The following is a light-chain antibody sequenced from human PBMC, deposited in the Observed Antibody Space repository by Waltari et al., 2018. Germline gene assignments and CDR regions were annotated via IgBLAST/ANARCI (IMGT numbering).Light chain of an antibody. CDR3: QQYDGSAVT. J-gene: IGKJ4*01. Sequence: IVLTQSPDTLSLSPGERATLSCRASQSVSSISLAWYQQKPGQAPRRLIYGTSSRATGFPDRFSGSGSGTDFTLTISRLEPEDFAVYHCQQYDGSAVTFGGGTKVEIK. CDR2: GTS. V-gene: IGKV3-20*01. CDR1: QSVSSIS.